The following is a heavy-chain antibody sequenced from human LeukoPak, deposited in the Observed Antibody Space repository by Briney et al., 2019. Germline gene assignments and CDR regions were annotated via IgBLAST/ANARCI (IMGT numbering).Heavy chain of an antibody. CDR3: AKDRASLAAIGDY. CDR1: GFTFSSYW. V-gene: IGHV3-74*01. Sequence: PGGSLRLSCAASGFTFSSYWMHWVRQAPGKGLVWVSRINSDGSSTSYADSVKGRFTISRDNAKNTLYLQMNSLRAEDKAVYYCAKDRASLAAIGDYWGQGTLVTVSS. D-gene: IGHD2-15*01. CDR2: INSDGSST. J-gene: IGHJ4*02.